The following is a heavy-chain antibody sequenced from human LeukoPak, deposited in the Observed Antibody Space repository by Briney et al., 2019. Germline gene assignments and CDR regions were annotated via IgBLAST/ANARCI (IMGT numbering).Heavy chain of an antibody. D-gene: IGHD3-22*01. CDR1: GYTFTGYY. Sequence: GASGKVSCKGSGYTFTGYYMHWVRQAPGQGLEWMGWINPNSGGTNYAQKFQGRVTMTRDTSISTAYMELSRLRSDDTAVYYCARDRPYYYDSSGYYYYGMDVWGQGTTVTVSS. CDR3: ARDRPYYYDSSGYYYYGMDV. V-gene: IGHV1-2*02. J-gene: IGHJ6*02. CDR2: INPNSGGT.